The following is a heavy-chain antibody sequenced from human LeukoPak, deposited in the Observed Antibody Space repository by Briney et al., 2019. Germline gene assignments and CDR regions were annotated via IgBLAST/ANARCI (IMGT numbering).Heavy chain of an antibody. J-gene: IGHJ3*02. CDR3: ARETSGAVAAFDI. D-gene: IGHD6-19*01. V-gene: IGHV4-59*01. CDR2: IYYSGST. CDR1: GGSISSYY. Sequence: SETLSLTCTDSGGSISSYYWSWIRQPPGKGLEWIGYIYYSGSTNYNPSLKSRVAISVDTSKNQFSLKLSSVTAADTAVYYCARETSGAVAAFDIWGQGTMVTVSS.